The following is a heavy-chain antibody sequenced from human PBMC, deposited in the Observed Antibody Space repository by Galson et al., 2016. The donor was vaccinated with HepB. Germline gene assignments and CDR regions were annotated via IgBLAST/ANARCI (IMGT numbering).Heavy chain of an antibody. V-gene: IGHV3-9*01. J-gene: IGHJ4*02. CDR2: ISWNSNNI. CDR1: GFTFDDYT. Sequence: SLRLSCAASGFTFDDYTMHWVRQAPGRGLEWVSGISWNSNNIGYADSVKGRFTISRDNAETSLYLQMNNLRVEDTGVYYCARYSAYWGQGTLVTVSS. CDR3: ARYSAY.